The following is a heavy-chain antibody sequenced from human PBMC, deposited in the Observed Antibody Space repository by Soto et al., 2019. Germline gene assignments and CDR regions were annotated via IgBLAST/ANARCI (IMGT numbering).Heavy chain of an antibody. D-gene: IGHD3-3*01. J-gene: IGHJ4*02. CDR1: GGSISSYY. CDR2: IYTSGST. Sequence: PSETLSLTCIVSGGSISSYYWSWIRQPAGKGLEWIGRIYTSGSTNYNPSLKSRVTMSVDTSKNQFSLKLSSVTAADTAVYYCARTGNLWSGHSDQLDYWGQGTLVTVSS. V-gene: IGHV4-4*07. CDR3: ARTGNLWSGHSDQLDY.